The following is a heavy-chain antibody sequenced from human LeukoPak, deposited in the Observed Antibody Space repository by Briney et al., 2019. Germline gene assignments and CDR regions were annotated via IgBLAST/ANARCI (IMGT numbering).Heavy chain of an antibody. V-gene: IGHV6-1*01. J-gene: IGHJ3*02. Sequence: SQTLSLTCAVSGDSICSSSFTWHWIRQSPSRGLEWLGRTYYMSNWYNDYAVSVKSRLSINPDTSKNQFSLHLNFVTPEDTAVYYCARADVVRTRPIEDFDIWGQGTMVTVSS. CDR3: ARADVVRTRPIEDFDI. D-gene: IGHD2-21*01. CDR1: GDSICSSSFT. CDR2: TYYMSNWYN.